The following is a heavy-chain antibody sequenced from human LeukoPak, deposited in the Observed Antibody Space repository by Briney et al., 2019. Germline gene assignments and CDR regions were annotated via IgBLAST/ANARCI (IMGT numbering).Heavy chain of an antibody. Sequence: SQTLSLTCAISGASVSSNSVAWNWIRQSPSRGLEWLGRTYYRSKWYIDYAVSVKSRITINPDTSKNQFSLQLNSVTPEDTAVYYCARPYISSPDYWGQGTLVTVSS. D-gene: IGHD6-13*01. J-gene: IGHJ4*02. CDR1: GASVSSNSVA. CDR2: TYYRSKWYI. V-gene: IGHV6-1*01. CDR3: ARPYISSPDY.